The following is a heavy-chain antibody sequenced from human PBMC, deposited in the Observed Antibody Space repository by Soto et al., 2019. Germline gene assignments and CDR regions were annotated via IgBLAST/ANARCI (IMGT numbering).Heavy chain of an antibody. J-gene: IGHJ6*01. CDR2: ISGYNGNT. CDR3: AREGPRPYYYSGMDV. CDR1: GYTFTMSG. Sequence: QVQLEQSGAEVKKPGASVKVSCKSSGYTFTMSGISWVRQAPGQGLEWMGWISGYNGNTNYEQKFQDRVTMTTDTSTNTAYMELRSLRSDDTAVYYCAREGPRPYYYSGMDVWGQGTTVTVSS. V-gene: IGHV1-18*01.